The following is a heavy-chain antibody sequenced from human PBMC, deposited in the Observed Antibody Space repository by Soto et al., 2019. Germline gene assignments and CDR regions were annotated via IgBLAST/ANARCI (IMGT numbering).Heavy chain of an antibody. J-gene: IGHJ6*02. CDR1: GYTFTSYA. Sequence: ASVKVSCKASGYTFTSYAMHWVRQAPGQRLEWMGWINAGNGNTKYSQKFQGRVTITRDTSASTAYMELSSLRSEDTAVYYCARDRYYGSGSYYAPGDNYYYYGMDVWGQGTTVTVSS. V-gene: IGHV1-3*01. D-gene: IGHD3-10*01. CDR3: ARDRYYGSGSYYAPGDNYYYYGMDV. CDR2: INAGNGNT.